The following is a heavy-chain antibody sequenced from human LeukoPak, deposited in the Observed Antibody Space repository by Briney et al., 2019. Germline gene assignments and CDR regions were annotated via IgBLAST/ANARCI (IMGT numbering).Heavy chain of an antibody. CDR3: AVTVTTIDHFDY. Sequence: GGSLRLSCAASGFTFSSYAMSWVRQAPGKGLEWVSTISGSGGSTYYADSVKGRFTISRDNSKNTLYLQMNSLRAEDTAVYYCAVTVTTIDHFDYWGQGTLVTVSS. CDR1: GFTFSSYA. CDR2: ISGSGGST. D-gene: IGHD4-17*01. V-gene: IGHV3-23*01. J-gene: IGHJ4*02.